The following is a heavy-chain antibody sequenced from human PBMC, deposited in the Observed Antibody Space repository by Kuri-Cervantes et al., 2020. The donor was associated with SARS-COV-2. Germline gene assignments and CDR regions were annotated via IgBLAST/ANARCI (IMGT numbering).Heavy chain of an antibody. CDR2: IYTSGST. CDR1: GGSISSYY. D-gene: IGHD2/OR15-2a*01. Sequence: SETLSLTCTVPGGSISSYYWSWIRQPAGKGLEWIGRIYTSGSTNYNPSLKSRVTMPVDTSKNQFSLKLNSVTAADTAVYYCAKHYCNYTSCYFNYWGQGTLVPSPQ. CDR3: AKHYCNYTSCYFNY. J-gene: IGHJ4*02. V-gene: IGHV4-4*07.